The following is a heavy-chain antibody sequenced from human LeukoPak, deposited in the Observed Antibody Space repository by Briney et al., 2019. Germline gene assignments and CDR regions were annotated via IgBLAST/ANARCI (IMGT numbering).Heavy chain of an antibody. J-gene: IGHJ4*02. CDR2: IYYSGST. V-gene: IGHV4-59*01. CDR1: GGSISGYY. CDR3: ARRYCSSTSCYYFDY. D-gene: IGHD2-2*01. Sequence: SETLSLTCTASGGSISGYYWSWIRQPPGKGLEWIGYIYYSGSTNYNPSLKSRVTISVDTSKNQFSLKLSSVTAADTAVYYCARRYCSSTSCYYFDYWGQGTLVTVSS.